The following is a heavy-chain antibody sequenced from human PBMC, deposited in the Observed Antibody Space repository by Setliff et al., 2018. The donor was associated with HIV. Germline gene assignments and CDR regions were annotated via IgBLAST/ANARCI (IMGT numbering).Heavy chain of an antibody. Sequence: LGSSLKISCTGSGYSFTSYWIGLVRQRPGKVLEWMGIIHPGDSDTRYSPSFQGHVTITADTSISTAYLQWSSLKASDTAKYYCARLLHYYLDYWGQGTLVTVSS. J-gene: IGHJ4*02. CDR1: GYSFTSYW. V-gene: IGHV5-51*01. CDR2: IHPGDSDT. CDR3: ARLLHYYLDY.